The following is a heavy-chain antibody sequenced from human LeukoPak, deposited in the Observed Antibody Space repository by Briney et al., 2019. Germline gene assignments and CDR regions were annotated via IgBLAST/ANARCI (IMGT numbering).Heavy chain of an antibody. Sequence: SETLSLTCAVYGGSFSGYYWSWIRQPPGKGLEWIGEINHSGSTNYNPSLKSRVTISVDTSKNQFSLKLSSVTAADTAVYYCARLDILTGRYFDYWGQGTLVTVSS. CDR1: GGSFSGYY. CDR2: INHSGST. J-gene: IGHJ4*02. CDR3: ARLDILTGRYFDY. D-gene: IGHD3-9*01. V-gene: IGHV4-34*01.